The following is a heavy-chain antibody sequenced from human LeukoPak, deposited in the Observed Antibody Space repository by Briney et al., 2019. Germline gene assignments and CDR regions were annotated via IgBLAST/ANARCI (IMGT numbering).Heavy chain of an antibody. V-gene: IGHV3-21*01. CDR1: GFTFSSYS. Sequence: GGSLRLSCAASGFTFSSYSMNWVRQAPGKGLEWVSSISSSSSYIYYADSVKGRLTISRDNAKNSLYLQMNSLRAEDTAVYYCARALGYYYDSSGYYSNDAFDIWGQGTMVTVSS. D-gene: IGHD3-22*01. J-gene: IGHJ3*02. CDR2: ISSSSSYI. CDR3: ARALGYYYDSSGYYSNDAFDI.